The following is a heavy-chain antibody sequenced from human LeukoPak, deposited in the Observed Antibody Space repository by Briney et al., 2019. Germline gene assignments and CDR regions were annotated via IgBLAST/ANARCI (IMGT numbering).Heavy chain of an antibody. CDR1: GYTFTSYG. Sequence: ASVKVSCKASGYTFTSYGISWVRQAPGQGLERMGWISAYNGNTNYAQKLQGRVTMTTDTSTSTAYMELRSLRSDDTAVYYCARKVDTAMVQDFDYWGQGTLVTVSS. CDR2: ISAYNGNT. J-gene: IGHJ4*02. CDR3: ARKVDTAMVQDFDY. V-gene: IGHV1-18*01. D-gene: IGHD5-18*01.